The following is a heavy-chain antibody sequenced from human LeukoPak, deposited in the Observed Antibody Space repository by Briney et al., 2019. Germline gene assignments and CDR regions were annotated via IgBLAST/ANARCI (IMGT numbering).Heavy chain of an antibody. CDR3: AKQKPRAITMVRGVIRGDYFDD. Sequence: PGGSLRLPCAASGFTFSSYAMSWVRQAPGKGLEWVSAISGSGGRTYYADSVKGRFTISRDNSKNTLYLQMNSLRAEDTAVYYCAKQKPRAITMVRGVIRGDYFDDWGQGTLVTVSS. V-gene: IGHV3-23*01. J-gene: IGHJ4*02. CDR1: GFTFSSYA. CDR2: ISGSGGRT. D-gene: IGHD3-10*01.